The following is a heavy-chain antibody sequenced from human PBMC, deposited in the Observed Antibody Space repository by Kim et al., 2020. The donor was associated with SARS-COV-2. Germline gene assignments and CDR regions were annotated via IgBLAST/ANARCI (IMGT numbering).Heavy chain of an antibody. J-gene: IGHJ3*02. Sequence: GGSLRLSCAASGFTFSNYWMNWVRQAPGKGLEWVANIKQDGNQKYYVDSVKGRFTISRDNAKNSLYLQMNSLRAEDTAVYYCARDGDLYSSGKDAFDIWGQGTMVTVSS. CDR3: ARDGDLYSSGKDAFDI. V-gene: IGHV3-7*01. CDR2: IKQDGNQK. D-gene: IGHD6-19*01. CDR1: GFTFSNYW.